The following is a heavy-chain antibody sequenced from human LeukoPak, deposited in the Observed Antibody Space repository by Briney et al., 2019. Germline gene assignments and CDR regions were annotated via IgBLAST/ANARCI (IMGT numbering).Heavy chain of an antibody. V-gene: IGHV1-18*01. J-gene: IGHJ4*02. CDR1: GYTFTSYG. D-gene: IGHD2-21*02. CDR2: ISAYNGNT. Sequence: ASVKVSCKASGYTFTSYGISWVRQAPGQGLEWMGWISAYNGNTNYAQKLQGRVTMTTDTSTSTAYMELRSLRSDDTAVYYCAREEDIAYCGGDCYSLFDYWGQGTLVTVSS. CDR3: AREEDIAYCGGDCYSLFDY.